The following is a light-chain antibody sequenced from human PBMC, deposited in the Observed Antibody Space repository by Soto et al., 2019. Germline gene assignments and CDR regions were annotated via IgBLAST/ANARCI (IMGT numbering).Light chain of an antibody. V-gene: IGLV2-14*01. CDR3: SSYTSSSTLV. CDR2: EVS. Sequence: QSALTQPASVSGSPGQSITISCTGTSSDVGGYNYVSWYQQHPGKAPKLMIYEVSNRPSGVSNRFSGSKSGNTASLTISGLKAEEEADYYCSSYTSSSTLVFGGGTKLPS. J-gene: IGLJ3*02. CDR1: SSDVGGYNY.